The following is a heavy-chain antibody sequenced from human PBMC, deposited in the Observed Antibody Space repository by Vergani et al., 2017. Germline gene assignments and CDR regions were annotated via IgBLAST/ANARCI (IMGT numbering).Heavy chain of an antibody. Sequence: QLVESGGGWVQPGGSLRLSCVVSGFDFSSYIMNWVRQAPGQGLEWVSFVSTGTKSQSYAESVKGRFTISRDSAKNSLYLQMDSLRAEDTAVYYCAREYISTSGRAFDFWGQGTKVTVSS. CDR2: VSTGTKSQ. CDR3: AREYISTSGRAFDF. CDR1: GFDFSSYI. V-gene: IGHV3-48*01. D-gene: IGHD3-10*02. J-gene: IGHJ3*01.